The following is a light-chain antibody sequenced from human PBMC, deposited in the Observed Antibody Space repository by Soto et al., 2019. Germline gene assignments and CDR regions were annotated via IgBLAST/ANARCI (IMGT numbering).Light chain of an antibody. CDR2: DVS. CDR1: SSDVGGYNY. J-gene: IGLJ1*01. V-gene: IGLV2-11*01. CDR3: CSYAGSCTVG. Sequence: QSVLTQPRSVSGSPGQSVTISCTGTSSDVGGYNYVSWYQQHPGKAPKLMIYDVSKWLSWVPDRFSCSKSGNTASLTIPGLQAEDEADYSSCSYAGSCTVGFGSGTQVTVL.